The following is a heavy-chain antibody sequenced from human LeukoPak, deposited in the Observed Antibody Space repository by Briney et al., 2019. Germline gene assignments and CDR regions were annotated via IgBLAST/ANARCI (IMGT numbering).Heavy chain of an antibody. CDR3: ASRTWTGAGYYAFDI. J-gene: IGHJ3*02. CDR2: EGSRGGT. Sequence: GGSLRLSCAASGFTFTNYAVSWVRQAPGKGLEWVSAEGSRGGTYYADSVRGRFTISRDNSDNTLSLQMNSLRVEDTAVYFCASRTWTGAGYYAFDIWAKGQWSPSLQ. D-gene: IGHD3/OR15-3a*01. V-gene: IGHV3-23*01. CDR1: GFTFTNYA.